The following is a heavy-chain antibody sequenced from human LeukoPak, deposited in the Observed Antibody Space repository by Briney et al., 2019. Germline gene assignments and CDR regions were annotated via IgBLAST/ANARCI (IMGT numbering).Heavy chain of an antibody. CDR1: GFISSSYG. Sequence: GGSLRLSCAASGFISSSYGMHWVRQAPGKGLEWVAVIWNDGSNKYYADSVKGRFTVSRDNSKNTLYLQMNSLRAEDTAVYHCARDPRSSSSYRFDYWGQGTLVTVTS. V-gene: IGHV3-33*01. CDR3: ARDPRSSSSYRFDY. CDR2: IWNDGSNK. J-gene: IGHJ4*02. D-gene: IGHD6-6*01.